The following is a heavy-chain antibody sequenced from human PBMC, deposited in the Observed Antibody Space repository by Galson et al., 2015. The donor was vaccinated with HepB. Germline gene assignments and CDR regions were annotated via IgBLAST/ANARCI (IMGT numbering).Heavy chain of an antibody. CDR2: IHYDGNNK. Sequence: SLRLSCAASGFSFSSYGIHWVRQAPGKGLEWMAFIHYDGNNKYYADSVKGRFTISRDNSKNTLYLQMNSLRSEDTAVYYCAKGHGSGSYSAFFDYWGQGTLVTVSS. D-gene: IGHD3-10*01. J-gene: IGHJ4*02. V-gene: IGHV3-30*02. CDR1: GFSFSSYG. CDR3: AKGHGSGSYSAFFDY.